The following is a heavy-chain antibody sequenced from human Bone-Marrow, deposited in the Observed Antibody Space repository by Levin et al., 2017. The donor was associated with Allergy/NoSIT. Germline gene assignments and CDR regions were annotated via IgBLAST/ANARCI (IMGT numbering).Heavy chain of an antibody. CDR1: GYRFTNYW. D-gene: IGHD2-2*02. Sequence: PGGSLRLSCKGSGYRFTNYWIAWVRQMPGKGLEWMGVISPADSGIKYSPSFEGQVTMSADKSIKTAYLQWSSLRASDSGMYFCARLNFEDIVDISAAIRDYYYHGMDVWGQGTTVTVSS. V-gene: IGHV5-51*01. J-gene: IGHJ6*02. CDR2: ISPADSGI. CDR3: ARLNFEDIVDISAAIRDYYYHGMDV.